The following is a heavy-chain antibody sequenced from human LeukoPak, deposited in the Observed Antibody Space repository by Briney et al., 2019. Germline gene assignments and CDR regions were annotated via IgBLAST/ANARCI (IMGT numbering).Heavy chain of an antibody. J-gene: IGHJ6*02. V-gene: IGHV4-34*01. Sequence: SETLSPTCAVYGGSFSGYYWSWIRQPPGKGLEWIGEINHSGSTNYNPSLKSRVTISVDTSKNQFSLKLSSVTAADTAVYYCARGGPDYGDGYYGMDVWGQGTTVTVSS. CDR2: INHSGST. CDR3: ARGGPDYGDGYYGMDV. D-gene: IGHD4-17*01. CDR1: GGSFSGYY.